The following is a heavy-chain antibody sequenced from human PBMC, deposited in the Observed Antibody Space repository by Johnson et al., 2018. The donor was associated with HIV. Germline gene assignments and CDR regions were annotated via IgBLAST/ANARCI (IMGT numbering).Heavy chain of an antibody. J-gene: IGHJ3*02. CDR3: ASGRWGWTYCGGDCYSDAFDI. Sequence: VQLVESGGGLVQPGGSLRLSCAASGFTFSDYYMSWIRQAPGKGLEWVANIKQDGSEKYYVDSVKGRFTISRDNAKNSLYLQMNSLRAEDTAVYYGASGRWGWTYCGGDCYSDAFDIWGQGTMVTVSS. CDR2: IKQDGSEK. CDR1: GFTFSDYY. D-gene: IGHD2-21*01. V-gene: IGHV3-7*01.